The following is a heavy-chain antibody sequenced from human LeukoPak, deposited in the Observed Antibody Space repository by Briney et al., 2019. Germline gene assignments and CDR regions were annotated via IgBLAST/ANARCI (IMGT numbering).Heavy chain of an antibody. CDR2: IYHSGST. V-gene: IGHV4-4*02. CDR3: AREYGEVGATLIDY. CDR1: GGSISSSNW. J-gene: IGHJ4*01. Sequence: PSETLSLICAVSGGSISSSNWWSWVCQPPAKGLECIGVIYHSGSTNYNPCRKSRATISVDKSTHQFSRKLSSVPAADTAAYYCAREYGEVGATLIDYWG. D-gene: IGHD1-26*01.